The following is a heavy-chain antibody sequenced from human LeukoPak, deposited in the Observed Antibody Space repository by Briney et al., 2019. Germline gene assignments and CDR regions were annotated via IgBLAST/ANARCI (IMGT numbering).Heavy chain of an antibody. J-gene: IGHJ4*02. CDR1: GFTFSSYG. D-gene: IGHD6-19*01. V-gene: IGHV3-30*18. Sequence: GGSLRLSCAASGFTFSSYGMHWVRLAPGKGLEWVAVISYDGSNKYYAGSVKGRFTISRDNSKNTLYLQMNSLRAEDTAVYYCAKDRAGPFDYWGQGTLVTVSS. CDR3: AKDRAGPFDY. CDR2: ISYDGSNK.